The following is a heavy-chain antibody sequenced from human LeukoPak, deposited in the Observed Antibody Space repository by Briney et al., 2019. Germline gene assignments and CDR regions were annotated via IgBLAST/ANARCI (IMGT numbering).Heavy chain of an antibody. D-gene: IGHD3-10*01. Sequence: SVKVSCKASGGTFSSYAISWVRQAPGQGLEWMGGIIPIFGTANYAQKFQGRVTITTDESTSTAYMELSSLRSEDTAVYYCARTMVRGVIVDFDYWGQGTLVTVSS. CDR3: ARTMVRGVIVDFDY. CDR1: GGTFSSYA. CDR2: IIPIFGTA. J-gene: IGHJ4*02. V-gene: IGHV1-69*05.